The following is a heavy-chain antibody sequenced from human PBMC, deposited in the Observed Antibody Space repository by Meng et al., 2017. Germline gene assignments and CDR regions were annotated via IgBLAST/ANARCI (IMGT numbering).Heavy chain of an antibody. V-gene: IGHV4-34*01. CDR1: GGSISSYY. J-gene: IGHJ4*02. CDR3: ARGAVVVVAATLFDY. Sequence: SETLLTCTVSGGSISSYYWSWIRQPPGKGLEWIGEINHSGSTNYNPSLKSRVTISVDTSKNQFSLKLSSVTAADTAVYYCARGAVVVVAATLFDYWGQGTLVTVSS. D-gene: IGHD2-15*01. CDR2: INHSGST.